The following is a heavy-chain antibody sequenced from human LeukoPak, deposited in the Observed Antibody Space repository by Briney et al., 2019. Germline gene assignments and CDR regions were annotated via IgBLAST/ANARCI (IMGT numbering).Heavy chain of an antibody. D-gene: IGHD2/OR15-2a*01. V-gene: IGHV3-9*01. CDR3: AREKGGQPTDRAFDY. Sequence: GRSLRLSCAASGFTFDDYAMHWVRQAPGKGLEWVSGISWNSGSIGYADSVKGRFTISRDNAKNSLYLQMNSLTAEDTAVYYCAREKGGQPTDRAFDYWGQGTLVTVSS. CDR1: GFTFDDYA. CDR2: ISWNSGSI. J-gene: IGHJ4*02.